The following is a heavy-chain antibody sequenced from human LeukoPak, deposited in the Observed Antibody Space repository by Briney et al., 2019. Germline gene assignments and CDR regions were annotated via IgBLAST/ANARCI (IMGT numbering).Heavy chain of an antibody. J-gene: IGHJ4*02. Sequence: GGSLRLSCAASGFTVSSNYMSWVRQAPGKGLEWVSVIYSGGSTYYADSVKGRFTISRDNSKNTLYLQMNSLRAEDTAVYYCTRKGYSNYWYGGGSDYWGQGTLVTVSS. CDR2: IYSGGST. CDR1: GFTVSSNY. V-gene: IGHV3-53*01. D-gene: IGHD6-13*01. CDR3: TRKGYSNYWYGGGSDY.